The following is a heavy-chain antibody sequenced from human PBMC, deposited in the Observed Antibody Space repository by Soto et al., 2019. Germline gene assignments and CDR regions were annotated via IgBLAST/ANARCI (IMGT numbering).Heavy chain of an antibody. CDR2: IKSDGTST. CDR3: VRDRSTCKDY. Sequence: EVQLVESGGGLVQPGGSLRLSCAASGFTFSSYWMHWVRPVPGKRLVWVSRIKSDGTSTDYADSVKGRFTISRDNAKNRLYLHMNSPRVEDTAVYYCVRDRSTCKDYWGQGTLVTVSS. V-gene: IGHV3-74*01. D-gene: IGHD2-2*01. CDR1: GFTFSSYW. J-gene: IGHJ4*02.